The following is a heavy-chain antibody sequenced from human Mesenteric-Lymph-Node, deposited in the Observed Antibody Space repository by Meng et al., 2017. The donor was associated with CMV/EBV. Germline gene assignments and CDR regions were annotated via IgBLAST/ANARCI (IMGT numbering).Heavy chain of an antibody. CDR2: ISTYYGNT. CDR3: ARDQALIDN. J-gene: IGHJ4*02. V-gene: IGHV1-18*01. D-gene: IGHD3-16*01. CDR1: GYTFASFA. Sequence: ASVKVSCKASGYTFASFAINWVRQAPGQGLEWMGWISTYYGNTNYAQKFQGRVTMTTDTSTSTAYMELRSLRSDDTAVYYCARDQALIDNWGQGTLVTVSS.